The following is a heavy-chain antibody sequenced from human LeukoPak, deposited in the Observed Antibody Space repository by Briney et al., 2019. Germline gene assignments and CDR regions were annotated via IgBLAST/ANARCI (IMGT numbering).Heavy chain of an antibody. CDR2: ISDSGGRT. CDR1: GITLSNYG. Sequence: GGSLRLSCAVSGITLSNYGMSWVRQAPGKGLEWVAGISDSGGRTNYADSVKGRFTVSRDNPKNTLYLQMNSLRAEDTAVYYCARQEYSSPLYNWFDPWGQGTLVTVSS. V-gene: IGHV3-23*01. CDR3: ARQEYSSPLYNWFDP. J-gene: IGHJ5*02. D-gene: IGHD6-6*01.